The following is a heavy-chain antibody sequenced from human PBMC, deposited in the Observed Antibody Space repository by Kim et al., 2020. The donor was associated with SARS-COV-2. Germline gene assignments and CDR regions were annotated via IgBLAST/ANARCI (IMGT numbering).Heavy chain of an antibody. V-gene: IGHV4-34*01. Sequence: SETLSLTCAVYGGSFSGYYWSWIRQPPGKGLEWIGEINHSGSTNYNPSLKSRATISVDTSKNQFSLKLSSVTAADTAVYYCARGLYDSSGYGPPRKPSGGMDVWGQGTTVTVSS. J-gene: IGHJ6*02. CDR2: INHSGST. CDR3: ARGLYDSSGYGPPRKPSGGMDV. D-gene: IGHD3-22*01. CDR1: GGSFSGYY.